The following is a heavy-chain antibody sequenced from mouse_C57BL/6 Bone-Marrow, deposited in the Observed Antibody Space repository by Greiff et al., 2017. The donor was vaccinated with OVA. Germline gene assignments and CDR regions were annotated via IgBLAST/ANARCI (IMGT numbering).Heavy chain of an antibody. CDR2: INPGSGSI. CDR1: GYAFTNYL. Sequence: QVQLKQSGAELVRPGTSVKVSCKASGYAFTNYLIEWVKQRPGQGLEWIGVINPGSGSIKYNEKFKDKATLTADKSSSTVYMELSRLTSEDSAVYFCARHGSLGFDYWGQGTTLTVSS. V-gene: IGHV1-54*01. J-gene: IGHJ2*01. CDR3: ARHGSLGFDY. D-gene: IGHD3-3*01.